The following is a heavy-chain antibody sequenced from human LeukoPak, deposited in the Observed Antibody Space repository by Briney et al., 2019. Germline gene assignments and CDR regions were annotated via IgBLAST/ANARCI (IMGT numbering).Heavy chain of an antibody. CDR3: AKESGKFDY. J-gene: IGHJ4*02. Sequence: GSLRLSCVASGLPIADFAMHRVRQAPGKGLEWVSLISGDGVSTFYADSVKGRFSISRDNSKNSLYLEMNSLRTEDAAMYYCAKESGKFDYWGQGTLVAVSS. V-gene: IGHV3-43*02. CDR1: GLPIADFA. CDR2: ISGDGVST.